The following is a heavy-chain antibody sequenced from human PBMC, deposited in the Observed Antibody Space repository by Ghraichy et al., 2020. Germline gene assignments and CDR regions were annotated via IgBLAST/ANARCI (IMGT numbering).Heavy chain of an antibody. Sequence: GGSLRLSCAASGFTFSSYWMHWVRQTPGKGLVWVSRINSDGSRTSYAGSVTGRFTVSRDNAKNTLYLQMNSLRAEDTAVYYCARVPLSGYGDYFDYWGQGTLVTVSS. V-gene: IGHV3-74*01. J-gene: IGHJ4*02. CDR3: ARVPLSGYGDYFDY. CDR2: INSDGSRT. D-gene: IGHD5-12*01. CDR1: GFTFSSYW.